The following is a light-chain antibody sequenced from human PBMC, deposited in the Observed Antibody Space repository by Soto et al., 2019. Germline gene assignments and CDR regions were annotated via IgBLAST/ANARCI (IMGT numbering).Light chain of an antibody. Sequence: AIQLTQSPSSLSASVGDRVTITCRASQGISSALAWYQQKPGKAPKLLIYDASSLESGVPSRVSGGESGTQFNLTISGLQPADFEPYYCYQFNSYAATFGPGTKLDIK. J-gene: IGKJ3*01. CDR3: YQFNSYAAT. V-gene: IGKV1-13*02. CDR1: QGISSA. CDR2: DAS.